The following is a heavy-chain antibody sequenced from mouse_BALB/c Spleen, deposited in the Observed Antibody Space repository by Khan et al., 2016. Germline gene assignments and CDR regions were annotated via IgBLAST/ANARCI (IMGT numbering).Heavy chain of an antibody. Sequence: QIQLVQSGPELKKPGETVKISCKASGYTFTNYGMNWVKQAPGKGLKWIGWINTYSGESTYADDFKGRFAISFPTSASTAYLQINSLKKEETAAYFCAIGGDYGGFASWGQGTLVTVSA. CDR3: AIGGDYGGFAS. D-gene: IGHD2-13*01. CDR1: GYTFTNYG. CDR2: INTYSGES. J-gene: IGHJ3*01. V-gene: IGHV9-3-1*01.